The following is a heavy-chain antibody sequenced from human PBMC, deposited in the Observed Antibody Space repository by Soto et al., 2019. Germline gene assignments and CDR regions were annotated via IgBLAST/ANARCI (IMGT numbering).Heavy chain of an antibody. Sequence: QVQLVESGGGVVQPGTSLRLSCVVSGLTFRDSGMHWVRQAPGKGLEWVEVISFDGSERHYRDSVKGRFSISRDNSRNTLYLQLTSLRGDDSAVYYCANGKDVVRYYSGMDVWGEGSTVTVSS. V-gene: IGHV3-30*18. D-gene: IGHD2-21*01. J-gene: IGHJ6*04. CDR1: GLTFRDSG. CDR3: ANGKDVVRYYSGMDV. CDR2: ISFDGSER.